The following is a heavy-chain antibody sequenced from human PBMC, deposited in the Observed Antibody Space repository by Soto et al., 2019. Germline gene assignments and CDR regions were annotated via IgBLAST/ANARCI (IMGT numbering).Heavy chain of an antibody. CDR3: ASRDPGTSVDY. Sequence: PSDTLSLTCPVSGGSFTRNNWWTWVRQPPGQGLEWIAEIYRTGSTNYNPSLKSRVTISLDKSENQFSLKVTSLTAADTAVYYCASRDPGTSVDYWGQGTLVTVSS. J-gene: IGHJ4*02. V-gene: IGHV4-4*02. CDR2: IYRTGST. D-gene: IGHD1-7*01. CDR1: GGSFTRNNW.